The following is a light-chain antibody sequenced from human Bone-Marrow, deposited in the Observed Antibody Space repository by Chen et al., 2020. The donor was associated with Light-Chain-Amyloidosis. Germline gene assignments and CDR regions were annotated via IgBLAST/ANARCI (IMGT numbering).Light chain of an antibody. CDR2: RDT. V-gene: IGLV3-1*01. CDR1: DLPTKY. Sequence: SYELTQPPSVSVSPGQTARITCSGDDLPTKYAYWYQQKPGQAPVLVIHRDTERPSGISERFSGSKSGNTATLTISGTQAMDEADYYCQAWDSSTCVFGGGTKLTVL. CDR3: QAWDSSTCV. J-gene: IGLJ3*02.